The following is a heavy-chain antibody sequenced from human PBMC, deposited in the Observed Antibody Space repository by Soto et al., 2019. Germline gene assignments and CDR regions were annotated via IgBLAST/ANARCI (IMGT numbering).Heavy chain of an antibody. CDR3: ARRDSGGFYRFFDS. D-gene: IGHD2-15*01. V-gene: IGHV1-69*06. CDR1: GGSLSTNP. CDR2: TGSGTGPG. J-gene: IGHJ4*02. Sequence: ASVKVSCKXSGGSLSTNPISWVRQAPGQGLEWMGGTGSGTGPGNHAQKFQGRLTVTADKSTSTVYMELTNLSSEDTAVYYCARRDSGGFYRFFDSWGQGTLVTVSS.